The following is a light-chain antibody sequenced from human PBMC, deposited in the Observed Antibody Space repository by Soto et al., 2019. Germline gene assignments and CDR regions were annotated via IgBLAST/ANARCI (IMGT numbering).Light chain of an antibody. CDR2: YDS. CDR1: NVGSRS. J-gene: IGLJ2*01. V-gene: IGLV3-21*01. Sequence: SYDLTQPPSVSVAPGETARISCGGNNVGSRSVHWYQQKPGQAPFLVIYYDSDRPSGIPERFSGSNSGNTATLIISRVEAWDEADYYCQVWEATGDQVVFGGGTKLTVL. CDR3: QVWEATGDQVV.